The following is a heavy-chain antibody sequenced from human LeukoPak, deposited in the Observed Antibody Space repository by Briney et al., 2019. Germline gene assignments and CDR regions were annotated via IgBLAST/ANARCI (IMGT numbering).Heavy chain of an antibody. J-gene: IGHJ4*02. V-gene: IGHV3-48*03. CDR1: GFTFSSNE. Sequence: GGSLRLSCAASGFTFSSNEMSWVRQAPGKGLEWVSYISATGYTIYYTDSVKGRFTISRDNAKNSLDLQMNSLRAEDTAVYYCARVSRSGSWGFFDYWGQGTLVTVSS. CDR2: ISATGYTI. D-gene: IGHD3-16*01. CDR3: ARVSRSGSWGFFDY.